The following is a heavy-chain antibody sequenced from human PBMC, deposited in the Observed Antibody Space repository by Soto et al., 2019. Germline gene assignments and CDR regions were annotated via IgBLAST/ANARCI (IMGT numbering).Heavy chain of an antibody. D-gene: IGHD1-1*01. CDR1: GGTFSIYA. Sequence: SVKVSCKASGGTFSIYAISWVRQAPGQGLEWMGGIIPIFGTANYAQKFQGRVTITADESTSTAYMELSSLRSEDTAVYYCAREKEYNWNAGRWLSYYGMDVWGQGTTVTVSS. CDR3: AREKEYNWNAGRWLSYYGMDV. CDR2: IIPIFGTA. V-gene: IGHV1-69*13. J-gene: IGHJ6*02.